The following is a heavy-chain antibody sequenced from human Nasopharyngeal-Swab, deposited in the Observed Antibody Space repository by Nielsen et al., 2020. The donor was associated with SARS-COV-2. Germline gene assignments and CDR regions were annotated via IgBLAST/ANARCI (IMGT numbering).Heavy chain of an antibody. J-gene: IGHJ4*02. V-gene: IGHV4-31*02. D-gene: IGHD2/OR15-2a*01. Sequence: WIRQPPGKGLEWIGYIYYSGSTYYNPSLKSRVTIAVDTSKNHFSLKLTSVTAADTSVYYYANQVLPRFDYWGQGTLVTVSS. CDR3: ANQVLPRFDY. CDR2: IYYSGST.